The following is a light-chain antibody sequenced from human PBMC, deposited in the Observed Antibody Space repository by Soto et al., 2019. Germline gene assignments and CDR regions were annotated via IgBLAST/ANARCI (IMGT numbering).Light chain of an antibody. Sequence: IQMTQSPSSLSSSLGDRVTITCRASQSISSYLNWYQQKPGKAPKLLIYAASSLQSGVPSRFSGSGSGTDCTLTISSLQHEDCATYYCQQLFMYTPTFCPGTKVDIK. J-gene: IGKJ3*01. CDR3: QQLFMYTPT. CDR1: QSISSY. V-gene: IGKV1-39*01. CDR2: AAS.